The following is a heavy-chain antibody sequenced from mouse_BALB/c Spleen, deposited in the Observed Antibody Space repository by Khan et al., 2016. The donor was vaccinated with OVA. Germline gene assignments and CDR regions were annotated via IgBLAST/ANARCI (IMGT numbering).Heavy chain of an antibody. V-gene: IGHV2-9*02. Sequence: VQLQESGPGLVAPSQTLSITCTVSGFSLSNYGVHWVRQPPGRGLEWLGVIWAGGSTNHNLALMSRLSISKDDSKSQVFLKMNSLQTDDTAMYYCARAFYNGAWFAYWGQGTLVTVSA. CDR1: GFSLSNYG. D-gene: IGHD1-3*01. CDR2: IWAGGST. CDR3: ARAFYNGAWFAY. J-gene: IGHJ3*01.